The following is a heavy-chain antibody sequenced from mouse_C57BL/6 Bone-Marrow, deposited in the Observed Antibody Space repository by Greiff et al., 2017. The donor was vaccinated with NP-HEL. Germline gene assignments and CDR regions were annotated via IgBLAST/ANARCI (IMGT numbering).Heavy chain of an antibody. J-gene: IGHJ3*01. Sequence: EVKLMESGGDLVKPGGSLKLSCAASGFTFSSYGMSWVRQTPDKRLEWVATISSGGSYTYYPDSVKGRFTISRDNAKNTLYLQMSSLKSEDTAMYYCARPPAWFAYWGQGTLVTVSA. V-gene: IGHV5-6*01. CDR2: ISSGGSYT. CDR3: ARPPAWFAY. CDR1: GFTFSSYG.